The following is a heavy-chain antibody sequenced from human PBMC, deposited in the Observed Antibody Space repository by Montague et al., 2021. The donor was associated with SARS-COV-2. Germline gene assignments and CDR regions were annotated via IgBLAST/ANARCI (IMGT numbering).Heavy chain of an antibody. CDR3: ARLGDGVVPSPILGVGPYYSYYMDV. CDR1: GGSFSTYS. J-gene: IGHJ6*03. V-gene: IGHV4-34*01. Sequence: SETLSLTCAVHGGSFSTYSWNWIRQPPGKGLEWIGEIHHGGSTNYNPSLKSRVTISADTSKNQFSLKLTSVAAADTAVYYCARLGDGVVPSPILGVGPYYSYYMDVWGKGTKVTVSS. D-gene: IGHD3-10*01. CDR2: IHHGGST.